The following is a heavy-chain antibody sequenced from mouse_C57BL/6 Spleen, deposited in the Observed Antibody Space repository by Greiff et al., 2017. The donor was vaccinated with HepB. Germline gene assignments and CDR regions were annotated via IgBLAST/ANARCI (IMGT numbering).Heavy chain of an antibody. CDR3: ARSNYGNYVFFDY. D-gene: IGHD2-1*01. CDR1: GFNIKNTY. Sequence: EVQLVESVAELVRPGASVKLSCTASGFNIKNTYMHWVKQRPEQGLEWIGRIDPANGNTKYAPKFQGKATITADTSSNTAYLQLSSLTSEDTAIYYCARSNYGNYVFFDYWGQGTTLTVSS. J-gene: IGHJ2*01. CDR2: IDPANGNT. V-gene: IGHV14-3*01.